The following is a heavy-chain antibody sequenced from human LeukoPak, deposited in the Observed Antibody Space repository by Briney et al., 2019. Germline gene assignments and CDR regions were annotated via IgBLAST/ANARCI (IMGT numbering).Heavy chain of an antibody. CDR2: IYYSGST. J-gene: IGHJ4*02. Sequence: KASETLSLTCTVSGGSISSSSYYWGWIRQPPGKGLEWIGSIYYSGSTYYNPSLKSRVTISVDTSKNQFSLKLSSVTAADTAVYYCAREVLRVASPDYIDYWGQGTLVTVSS. CDR1: GGSISSSSYY. V-gene: IGHV4-39*07. D-gene: IGHD5-12*01. CDR3: AREVLRVASPDYIDY.